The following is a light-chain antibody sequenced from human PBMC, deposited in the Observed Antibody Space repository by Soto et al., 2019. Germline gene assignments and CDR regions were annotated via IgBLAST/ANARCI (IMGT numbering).Light chain of an antibody. J-gene: IGKJ3*01. CDR2: DAS. CDR3: QQYDNRPFT. Sequence: DIQMTQSPSSLSASVGDRVSFTCQASQDISKFLNWYQHKPGQAPILLIYDASKSQFGVPSRFSGSGSGTDFTFTISSLQPEDNATYYCQQYDNRPFTFGPGTKVDVK. V-gene: IGKV1-33*01. CDR1: QDISKF.